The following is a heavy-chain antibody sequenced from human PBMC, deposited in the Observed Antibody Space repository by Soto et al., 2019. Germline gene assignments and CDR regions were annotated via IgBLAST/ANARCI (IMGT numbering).Heavy chain of an antibody. V-gene: IGHV4-30-2*01. D-gene: IGHD2-21*02. Sequence: PSETLSLTCAVSGGSISSGGYSWSWIRQPPGKGLEWIGYIYHSGSTYYNPSLKSRVTISVDRSKNQFSLKLSSVTAADTAVYYCARAYCGGDCPFGMDVWGQGTTVTVSS. CDR1: GGSISSGGYS. J-gene: IGHJ6*02. CDR2: IYHSGST. CDR3: ARAYCGGDCPFGMDV.